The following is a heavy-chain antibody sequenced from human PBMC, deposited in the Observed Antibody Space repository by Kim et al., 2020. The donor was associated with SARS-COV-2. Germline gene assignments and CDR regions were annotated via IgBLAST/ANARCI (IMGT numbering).Heavy chain of an antibody. V-gene: IGHV3-23*01. CDR3: AKDRTDYSCGSGSDVDY. D-gene: IGHD3-10*01. J-gene: IGHJ4*02. Sequence: KGRFTISRDNAKNSMYLQMYSRRDEDTAVYYCAKDRTDYSCGSGSDVDYWGQGPLVTVSS.